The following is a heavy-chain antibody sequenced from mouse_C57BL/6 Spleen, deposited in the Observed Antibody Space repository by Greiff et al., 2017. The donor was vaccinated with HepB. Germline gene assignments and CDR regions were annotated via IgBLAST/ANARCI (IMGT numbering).Heavy chain of an antibody. J-gene: IGHJ4*01. CDR2: IDPSDSET. CDR3: ARSGESQWAMDY. V-gene: IGHV1-52*01. D-gene: IGHD1-3*01. CDR1: GYTFTSYW. Sequence: QVQLQQPGAELVRPGSSVKLSCKASGYTFTSYWMHWVKQRPIQGLEWIGNIDPSDSETHYNQKFKDKATLTVDKHSSTAYMQLSSLTSEDSAVYYCARSGESQWAMDYWGQGTSVTVSS.